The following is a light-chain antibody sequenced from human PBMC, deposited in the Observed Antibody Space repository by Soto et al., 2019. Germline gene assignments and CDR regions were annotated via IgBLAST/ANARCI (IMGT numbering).Light chain of an antibody. CDR2: AAS. Sequence: IQLTQSPSSLSASVGDRVTITCRASQGIGSYLAWYQQEPGKAPKLLIYAASTLQSGVPSRFSGSGSGTGFTLTISSLQPEDFATYFCQQLNSYPLTFGGGTKVEIK. CDR3: QQLNSYPLT. J-gene: IGKJ4*01. V-gene: IGKV1-9*01. CDR1: QGIGSY.